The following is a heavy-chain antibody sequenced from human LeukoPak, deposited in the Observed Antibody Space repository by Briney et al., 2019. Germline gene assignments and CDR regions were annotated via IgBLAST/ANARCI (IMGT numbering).Heavy chain of an antibody. D-gene: IGHD3-16*01. CDR2: INPNSGGT. CDR3: ARRPPYVWGSYGMDV. V-gene: IGHV1-2*02. J-gene: IGHJ6*02. CDR1: GYTFTGYY. Sequence: GASVKVSCKASGYTFTGYYMHWVRQAPGQGLEWMGWINPNSGGTNYAQKFQGRVTMTRDTSISTAYMELSRLRSDDTAVYYCARRPPYVWGSYGMDVWGQGTTVTVSS.